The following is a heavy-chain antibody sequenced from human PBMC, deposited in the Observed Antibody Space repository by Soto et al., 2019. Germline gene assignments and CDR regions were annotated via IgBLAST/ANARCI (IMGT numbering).Heavy chain of an antibody. Sequence: QVQLVQSGAEVKKPGSSVKVSYKASGGIFSNYAISWVRQAPGQGLEWMGGIIPVFGTANYAQKFQGRVTITADESTNTAYMEVSSLRSEDTAVYYCARGREKARHYFDYWGQGTLVTVSS. CDR2: IIPVFGTA. D-gene: IGHD1-26*01. CDR1: GGIFSNYA. V-gene: IGHV1-69*01. CDR3: ARGREKARHYFDY. J-gene: IGHJ4*02.